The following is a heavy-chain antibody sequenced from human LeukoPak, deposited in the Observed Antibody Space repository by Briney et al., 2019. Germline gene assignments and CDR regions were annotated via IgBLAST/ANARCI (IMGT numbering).Heavy chain of an antibody. J-gene: IGHJ3*02. CDR2: IKQDESEK. Sequence: GGSLRLSCAASGFTFSSYAMSWVRQAPGKGLEWVANIKQDESEKYYVDSVKGRFTISRDNAENSLYLQMNSLRAEDTAVYYCARVQSTYYYDSSGLNAFDIWGQGTMVTVSS. CDR3: ARVQSTYYYDSSGLNAFDI. V-gene: IGHV3-7*01. D-gene: IGHD3-22*01. CDR1: GFTFSSYA.